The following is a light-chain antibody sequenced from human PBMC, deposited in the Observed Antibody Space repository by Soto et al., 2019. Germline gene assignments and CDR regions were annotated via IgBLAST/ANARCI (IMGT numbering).Light chain of an antibody. CDR3: PQYGRSPPVK. CDR2: GAS. J-gene: IGKJ1*01. CDR1: QTVSSSY. V-gene: IGKV3-20*01. Sequence: EIVLTQSPGTLSLSPGERATLSCRASQTVSSSYLAWYQQKPGQAPRLLIYGASTRAAGIPDRFSGSGSGTDFTLTISRLEPEDFAVHYCPQYGRSPPVKFGQGTNVEIK.